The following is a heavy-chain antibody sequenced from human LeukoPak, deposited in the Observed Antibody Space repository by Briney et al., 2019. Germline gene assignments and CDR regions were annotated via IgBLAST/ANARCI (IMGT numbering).Heavy chain of an antibody. D-gene: IGHD3-22*01. V-gene: IGHV3-7*01. CDR2: IRRDGSVQ. Sequence: PGGSLRLSCEASGFTLSSYWMTWVRQAPGMGLEWVANIRRDGSVQHYLDSVEGRFTISRDNTKNSLYLQMNSLRAEDTAVYYCARDPNPQSSGYYFDAFDMWGQGTMVTVSS. CDR1: GFTLSSYW. J-gene: IGHJ3*02. CDR3: ARDPNPQSSGYYFDAFDM.